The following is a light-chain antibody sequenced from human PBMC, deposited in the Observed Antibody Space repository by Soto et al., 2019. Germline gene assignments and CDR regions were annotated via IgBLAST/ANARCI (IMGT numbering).Light chain of an antibody. Sequence: EIVLTQSPATLSLSPGERATLSCRASQSVTKYLAWYQQKPGQAPRLLIYDTSNRATGIPARFSGSGSGTDFTLTISNLESEDSGIYYCQQRYNGLTFGGGTKVDIK. CDR1: QSVTKY. CDR3: QQRYNGLT. CDR2: DTS. J-gene: IGKJ4*01. V-gene: IGKV3-11*01.